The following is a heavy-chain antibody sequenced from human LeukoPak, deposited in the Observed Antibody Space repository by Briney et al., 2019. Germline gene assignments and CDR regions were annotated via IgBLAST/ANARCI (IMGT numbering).Heavy chain of an antibody. J-gene: IGHJ4*02. Sequence: GRSLRLSCAASGFTFRTYGMHWVRQAPGKGLDRVAVIWYDGSNEFYADSVKGRFTISRDNSNNTLYLQMNSLRAEDTAVYYCARDSVGVVVITMIDYWGQGTLVTVSS. CDR1: GFTFRTYG. V-gene: IGHV3-33*01. D-gene: IGHD3-22*01. CDR3: ARDSVGVVVITMIDY. CDR2: IWYDGSNE.